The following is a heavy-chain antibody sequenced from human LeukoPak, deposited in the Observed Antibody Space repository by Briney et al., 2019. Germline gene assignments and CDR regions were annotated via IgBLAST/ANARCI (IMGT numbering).Heavy chain of an antibody. CDR1: GGSFSGYY. J-gene: IGHJ3*02. D-gene: IGHD3-10*01. V-gene: IGHV4-38-2*01. Sequence: SETLSLTCAVYGGSFSGYYWGWIRQPPGKGLEWIGSIYHSGSTYYNPSLKSRVTISVDTSKNQFSLKLSSVTAADTAVYYCASSSVSYYGSGSPDDAFDIWGQGTMVTVSS. CDR2: IYHSGST. CDR3: ASSSVSYYGSGSPDDAFDI.